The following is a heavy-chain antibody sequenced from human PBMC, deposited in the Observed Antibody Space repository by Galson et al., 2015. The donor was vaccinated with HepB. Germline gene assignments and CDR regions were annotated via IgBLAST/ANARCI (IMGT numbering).Heavy chain of an antibody. CDR2: IWYDGSNK. V-gene: IGHV3-33*01. D-gene: IGHD6-19*01. CDR3: ARGPSSGWAYFDY. J-gene: IGHJ4*02. Sequence: SLRLSCAASGFTFSSYGMHWVRQAPGKGLEWVAVIWYDGSNKYYADSVKGRFTISRDNSKNTLYLQMNSLRAEDTAVYYCARGPSSGWAYFDYWGQGTLVTVSS. CDR1: GFTFSSYG.